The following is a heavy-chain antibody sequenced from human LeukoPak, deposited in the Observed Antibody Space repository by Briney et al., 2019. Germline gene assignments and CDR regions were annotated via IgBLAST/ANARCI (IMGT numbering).Heavy chain of an antibody. D-gene: IGHD1-20*01. CDR1: GGSFSGYY. J-gene: IGHJ6*03. CDR2: INHSGST. V-gene: IGHV4-34*01. Sequence: SETLSLTCAVYGGSFSGYYWSWIRQPPGKGLEWIGEINHSGSTNYNPSLKSRVTISVDTSKNQFSLKLSSVTAADTAVYYCARGQGNWNDYYYYYMDVWGKGTTATISS. CDR3: ARGQGNWNDYYYYYMDV.